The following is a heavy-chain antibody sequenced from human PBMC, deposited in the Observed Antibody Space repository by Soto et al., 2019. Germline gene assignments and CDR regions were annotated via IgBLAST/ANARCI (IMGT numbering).Heavy chain of an antibody. Sequence: QVQLQQTGAGLLMPSETLSLTCAVYGGSLSGYYWTWIRQPPGKGLEWIGEISHRGNTDYNPSLKSRVTISVDTSKNQVSLNLDSVTVADTAVYFCARGYGTGWRLVRYWGQGTLVTVSS. CDR3: ARGYGTGWRLVRY. D-gene: IGHD6-19*01. J-gene: IGHJ4*02. V-gene: IGHV4-34*01. CDR2: ISHRGNT. CDR1: GGSLSGYY.